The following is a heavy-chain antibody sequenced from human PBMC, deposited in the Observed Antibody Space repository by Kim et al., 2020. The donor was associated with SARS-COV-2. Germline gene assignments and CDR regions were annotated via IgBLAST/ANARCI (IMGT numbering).Heavy chain of an antibody. CDR3: AGPQSSGSWSPAFDI. V-gene: IGHV4-39*01. Sequence: PSLTSRVTISVDTSKNQFHLTLSSVTAADTAVYYCAGPQSSGSWSPAFDIWGQGTMVTVSS. D-gene: IGHD2-15*01. J-gene: IGHJ3*02.